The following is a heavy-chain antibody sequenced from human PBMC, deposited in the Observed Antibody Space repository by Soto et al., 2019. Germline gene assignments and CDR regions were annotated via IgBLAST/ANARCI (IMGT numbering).Heavy chain of an antibody. CDR1: GFTFSSYA. CDR2: ISYDGSNK. V-gene: IGHV3-30-3*01. J-gene: IGHJ5*02. Sequence: GGSLRLSCAASGFTFSSYAMHWVRQAPGKGLEWVAVISYDGSNKYYADSVKGRFTISRDNSKNTLYLQMNSLRAEDTAVYYCARARKTGFGERTEIDPWGQGTLVTVSS. D-gene: IGHD3-10*01. CDR3: ARARKTGFGERTEIDP.